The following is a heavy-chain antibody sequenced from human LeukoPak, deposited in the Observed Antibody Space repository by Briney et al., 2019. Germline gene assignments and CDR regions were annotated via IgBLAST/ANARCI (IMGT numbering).Heavy chain of an antibody. V-gene: IGHV4-34*01. J-gene: IGHJ5*02. Sequence: SETLSLTCAVYGGSFSGYYWSWIRQPPGKGLEWIGEINHSGSTNYNPSLKSRVTISVDTSKNQFSLKLSSVTAADTVVYYCARTFRGRRYSNWVGENWFDPWGQGTLVTVSS. D-gene: IGHD3-16*01. CDR1: GGSFSGYY. CDR3: ARTFRGRRYSNWVGENWFDP. CDR2: INHSGST.